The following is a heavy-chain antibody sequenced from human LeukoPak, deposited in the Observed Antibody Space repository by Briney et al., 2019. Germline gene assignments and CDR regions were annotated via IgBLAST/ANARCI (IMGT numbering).Heavy chain of an antibody. V-gene: IGHV3-30*02. Sequence: GGSLRLSCAASGFTFSSYGMHWVRQAPGKGLEWVAFIRYDGSNKYYADSVKGRFTISRDNSKHTLYLQMNSLGAEDTAVYYCAKDRSSGYYTPDYWGQGTLVTVSS. CDR1: GFTFSSYG. D-gene: IGHD3-22*01. CDR2: IRYDGSNK. J-gene: IGHJ4*02. CDR3: AKDRSSGYYTPDY.